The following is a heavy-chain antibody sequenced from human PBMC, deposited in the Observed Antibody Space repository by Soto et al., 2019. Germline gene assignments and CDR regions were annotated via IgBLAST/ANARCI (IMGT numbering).Heavy chain of an antibody. Sequence: EVQLVESGGGLVQPGGSLRLSCAASGFTFSGSWMHWVRQAPGKGLVWVSRINGDGSGTSYADFVKGRFTISRDEAKNTLCLQMNGLRAEDTAVYYCARGSFCSGTANDYWGQGTLVTVSS. CDR2: INGDGSGT. CDR3: ARGSFCSGTANDY. J-gene: IGHJ4*02. CDR1: GFTFSGSW. V-gene: IGHV3-74*01. D-gene: IGHD3-10*02.